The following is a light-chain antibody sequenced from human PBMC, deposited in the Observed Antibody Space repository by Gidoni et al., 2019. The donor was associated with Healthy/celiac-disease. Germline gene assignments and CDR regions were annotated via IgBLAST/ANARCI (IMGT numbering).Light chain of an antibody. V-gene: IGKV3-20*01. J-gene: IGKJ3*01. CDR1: QSVSSSY. CDR3: QQYGSSHQFT. Sequence: LSCRASQSVSSSYLAWYQQKPGQAPRLIIFGASSRATGIPDRFRGSGSGTDLTLTISRLEPEDFAVYYCQQYGSSHQFTFGPXTNVDIK. CDR2: GAS.